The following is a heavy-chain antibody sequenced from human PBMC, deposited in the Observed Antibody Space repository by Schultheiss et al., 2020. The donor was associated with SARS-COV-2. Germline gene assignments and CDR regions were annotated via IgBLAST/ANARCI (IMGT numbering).Heavy chain of an antibody. CDR1: AVTVSSNH. CDR2: IYSGGST. V-gene: IGHV3-66*01. CDR3: ATYCSSTSCWTSYNY. Sequence: GGSLRLSCAVSAVTVSSNHMSWVRQAPGKGLEWVSVIYSGGSTYYADSVKGRFTISRDNSKNTLYLQMNSLRAEDTAVYYCATYCSSTSCWTSYNYWGQGTLVTVSS. J-gene: IGHJ4*02. D-gene: IGHD2-2*01.